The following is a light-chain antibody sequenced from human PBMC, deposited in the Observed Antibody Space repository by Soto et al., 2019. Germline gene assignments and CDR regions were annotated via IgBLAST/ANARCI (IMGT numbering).Light chain of an antibody. J-gene: IGLJ1*01. CDR3: SSYTISSSYV. V-gene: IGLV2-14*01. Sequence: QSVLTQPASVSGSPGQSITISCTGTSSDVGGYNYVSWYQQHTGKSPKLMIYDVSNRPSGVSNRFSGSKSGNTASLTISGLQAEDEADYYCSSYTISSSYVFGTGTKLTVL. CDR1: SSDVGGYNY. CDR2: DVS.